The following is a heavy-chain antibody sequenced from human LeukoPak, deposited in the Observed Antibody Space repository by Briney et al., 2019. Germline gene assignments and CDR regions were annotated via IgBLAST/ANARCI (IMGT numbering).Heavy chain of an antibody. D-gene: IGHD3-16*01. CDR3: ARESIPVGDSAFDY. CDR1: GFTFTSSA. J-gene: IGHJ4*02. V-gene: IGHV1-58*01. CDR2: IVVGSGNT. Sequence: ASVKVSCKASGFTFTSSAVQWVRQARGQRLEWIGWIVVGSGNTNYAQKFQERVTITRDMSTSTAYMELSSLRPEDTAVYYCARESIPVGDSAFDYWGQGTLVTVSS.